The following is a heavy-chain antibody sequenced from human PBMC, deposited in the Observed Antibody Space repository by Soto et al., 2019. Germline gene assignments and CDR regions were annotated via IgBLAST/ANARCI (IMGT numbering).Heavy chain of an antibody. V-gene: IGHV4-39*01. Sequence: KTSETLSLTCTVSGGSISSSSYYWGWIRQPPGKGLEWIGSIYYSGSTYYNPSLKSRVTISVDTSKNQFSLKLSSVTAADTAVYYCARGAIFGVVIIQNWFDPWGQGTLVTVSS. D-gene: IGHD3-3*01. CDR1: GGSISSSSYY. CDR2: IYYSGST. CDR3: ARGAIFGVVIIQNWFDP. J-gene: IGHJ5*02.